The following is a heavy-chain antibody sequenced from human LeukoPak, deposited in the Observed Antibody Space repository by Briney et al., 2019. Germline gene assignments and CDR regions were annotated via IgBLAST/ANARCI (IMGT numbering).Heavy chain of an antibody. CDR2: ISSRRTYI. Sequence: GLSLRLSCAASGFALSRYSKKWVRQAPGKGLDWVSSISSRRTYIYCARSGKGRFTISRDNAKISLYLQINSLRAEDTAVYYCARDWRGYCSSTSCYEDYYYYYGMDVWGQGTTVTVSS. CDR1: GFALSRYS. D-gene: IGHD2-2*01. J-gene: IGHJ6*02. V-gene: IGHV3-21*01. CDR3: ARDWRGYCSSTSCYEDYYYYYGMDV.